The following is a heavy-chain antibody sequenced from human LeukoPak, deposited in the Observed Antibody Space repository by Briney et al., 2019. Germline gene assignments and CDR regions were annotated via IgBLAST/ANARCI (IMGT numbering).Heavy chain of an antibody. CDR2: MYSSGST. V-gene: IGHV4-39*07. J-gene: IGHJ4*02. CDR3: ARGRVGATLGY. Sequence: PSETLSLTCAVSGGSISSTSYYWGWIRQPPGKGLEWIGSMYSSGSTYYNPSLRSRVTISVDTSKNQFSLKLSSVTAADTAVYYCARGRVGATLGYWGQGTLVTVSS. CDR1: GGSISSTSYY. D-gene: IGHD1-26*01.